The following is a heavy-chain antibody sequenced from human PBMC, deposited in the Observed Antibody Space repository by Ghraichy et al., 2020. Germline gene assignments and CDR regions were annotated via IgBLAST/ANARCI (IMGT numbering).Heavy chain of an antibody. V-gene: IGHV4-34*01. J-gene: IGHJ4*02. CDR1: GGSFSGYY. D-gene: IGHD3-16*02. CDR2: INHSGST. Sequence: SETLSLTCAVYGGSFSGYYWSWIRQPPGKGLEWIGEINHSGSTKYNPSLKSRVTISADTSTNQFSLKLSSVTAADTAVYYCASAPRIWGSYRRVDYWGQGTLVTVSS. CDR3: ASAPRIWGSYRRVDY.